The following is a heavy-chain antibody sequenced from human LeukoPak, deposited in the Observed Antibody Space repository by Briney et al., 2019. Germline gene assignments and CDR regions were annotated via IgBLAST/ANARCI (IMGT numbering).Heavy chain of an antibody. CDR1: GYTFTSYD. CDR2: MNPNSGNT. V-gene: IGHV1-8*03. J-gene: IGHJ5*02. Sequence: ASVKVSCKASGYTFTSYDINWVRQATGQGLEWMGWMNPNSGNTGYAQKFQGRVTITRNTSISTAYMELSSLRSEDTAVYYCARGPRYSSSRYWFDPWGQGTLVTVSS. CDR3: ARGPRYSSSRYWFDP. D-gene: IGHD6-6*01.